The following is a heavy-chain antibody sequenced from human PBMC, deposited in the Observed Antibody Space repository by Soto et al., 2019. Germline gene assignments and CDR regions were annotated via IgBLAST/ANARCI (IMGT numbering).Heavy chain of an antibody. D-gene: IGHD4-17*01. CDR3: AKDAISGDGIWLMDS. J-gene: IGHJ5*02. V-gene: IGHV3-23*01. CDR1: GFTFRNYA. CDR2: LLRSGSSA. Sequence: SLRLSCAASGFTFRNYAMTWARQAPGKGLEWVSSLLRSGSSAYYADSVRGRFTISSDTSANSLYLQMDNLRAEDTAIYYCAKDAISGDGIWLMDSWGQGTVVTV.